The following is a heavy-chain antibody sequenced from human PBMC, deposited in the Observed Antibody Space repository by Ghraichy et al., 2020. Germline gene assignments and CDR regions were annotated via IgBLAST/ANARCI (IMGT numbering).Heavy chain of an antibody. Sequence: ASVKVSCKTSGYTFTDYYMHWVRQAPGQGLEWVGWINANSGGTNYAQKFQGWVTITRDTSVSIAYMELSTFRSDDTAVYYCARGGSIVAAGTRIDYWGQGTLVTASS. CDR3: ARGGSIVAAGTRIDY. CDR1: GYTFTDYY. CDR2: INANSGGT. V-gene: IGHV1-2*04. J-gene: IGHJ4*02. D-gene: IGHD6-13*01.